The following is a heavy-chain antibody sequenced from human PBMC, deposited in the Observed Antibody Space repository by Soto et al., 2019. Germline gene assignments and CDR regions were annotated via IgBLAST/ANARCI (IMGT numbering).Heavy chain of an antibody. Sequence: GESLKISCKGSGYSFTSYWIGWVRQMPGKGLEWMGIIYPGDSDTRYSPSFQGQVTISADKSISTAYLQWSSLKASDTAMYYCARGGIYVDIVATIPNYFDYWGQGTLVTVSS. J-gene: IGHJ4*02. CDR3: ARGGIYVDIVATIPNYFDY. CDR1: GYSFTSYW. V-gene: IGHV5-51*01. D-gene: IGHD5-12*01. CDR2: IYPGDSDT.